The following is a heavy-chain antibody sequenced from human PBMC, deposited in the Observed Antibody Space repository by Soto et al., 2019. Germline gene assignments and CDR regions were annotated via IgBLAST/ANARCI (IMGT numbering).Heavy chain of an antibody. V-gene: IGHV1-46*01. CDR1: GYTFTSYY. CDR3: AREGDLGAFDI. J-gene: IGHJ3*02. Sequence: ASVKVSCKASGYTFTSYYMHWVRQAPGQGFEWMGIINPSGGSTSYAQKFQGRVTMTRDTSTSTVYMELSSLRSGDTAVYYCAREGDLGAFDIWGQGTMVTVSS. D-gene: IGHD2-21*02. CDR2: INPSGGST.